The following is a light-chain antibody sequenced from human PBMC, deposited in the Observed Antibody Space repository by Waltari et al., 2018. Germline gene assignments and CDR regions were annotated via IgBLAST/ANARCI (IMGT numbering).Light chain of an antibody. CDR3: MQGTHWPYT. Sequence: DVVMTQSPLSLSVTLGQAASISCKSSQSLVHSDGNTHLNWFQQRPGQSPRRLIYGVSNRDSGVPDRFSGSGSGTDFTLKINKVEAEDVGIYYCMQGTHWPYTFGQGTKLDIK. CDR1: QSLVHSDGNTH. V-gene: IGKV2-30*02. CDR2: GVS. J-gene: IGKJ2*01.